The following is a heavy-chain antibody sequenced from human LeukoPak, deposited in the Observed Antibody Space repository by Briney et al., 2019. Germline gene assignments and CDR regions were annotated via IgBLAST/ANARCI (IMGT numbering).Heavy chain of an antibody. V-gene: IGHV4-59*12. Sequence: PSETLSLTCTVSGGSISSYYWSWIRQPPGKGLEWIGYIYYSGSTNYNPSLKSRVTISVDTSKNQFSLKLSSVTAADTAVYYCARPGVYYYGSGSYYKNWGQGTLVTVSS. CDR3: ARPGVYYYGSGSYYKN. CDR2: IYYSGST. CDR1: GGSISSYY. D-gene: IGHD3-10*01. J-gene: IGHJ4*02.